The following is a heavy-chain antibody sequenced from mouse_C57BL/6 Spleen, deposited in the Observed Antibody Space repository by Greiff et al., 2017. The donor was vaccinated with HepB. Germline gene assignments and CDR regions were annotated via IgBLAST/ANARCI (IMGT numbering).Heavy chain of an antibody. V-gene: IGHV1-64*01. CDR1: GYTFTSYW. CDR2: IHPNSGST. Sequence: QVQLQQPGAELVKPGASVKLSCKASGYTFTSYWMHWVKQRPGQGLEWIGMIHPNSGSTNYNEKFKSKATLTVDKSSSTAYMQLSSLTSEDSAVYYCERYYGLEAYYFDYWGQGTTLTVSS. CDR3: ERYYGLEAYYFDY. D-gene: IGHD1-2*01. J-gene: IGHJ2*01.